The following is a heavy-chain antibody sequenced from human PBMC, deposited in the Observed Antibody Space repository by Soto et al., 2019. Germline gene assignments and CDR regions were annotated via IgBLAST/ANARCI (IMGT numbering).Heavy chain of an antibody. CDR2: ISYDGSNK. V-gene: IGHV3-30-3*01. CDR1: GFTFSSYA. D-gene: IGHD2-2*01. Sequence: GGSLRLSCAASGFTFSSYAMHWVRQAPGKGLEWVAVISYDGSNKYYADSVKGRFTISRDNSKNTLYLQMNSLRSDDTAVYYCARAGGSHASEIPYYYYGMDVWGQGTTVTVSS. CDR3: ARAGGSHASEIPYYYYGMDV. J-gene: IGHJ6*02.